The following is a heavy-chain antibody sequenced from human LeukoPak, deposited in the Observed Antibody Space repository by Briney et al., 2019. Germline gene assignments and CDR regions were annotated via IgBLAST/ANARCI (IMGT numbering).Heavy chain of an antibody. V-gene: IGHV4-39*01. J-gene: IGHJ4*02. CDR1: GGSISSYY. Sequence: SETLSLTCTVSGGSISSYYWGWIRQPPGKGLEWIGSIYYSGSTYYNPSLKSRVTISVDTSKNQFSLKLSSVTAADTAVYYCARHSTMITYYFDYWGQGTLVTVSS. CDR3: ARHSTMITYYFDY. D-gene: IGHD3-22*01. CDR2: IYYSGST.